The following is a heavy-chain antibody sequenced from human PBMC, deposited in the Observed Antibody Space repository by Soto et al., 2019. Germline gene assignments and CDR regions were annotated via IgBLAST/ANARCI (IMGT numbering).Heavy chain of an antibody. CDR2: ISPQGGST. Sequence: GGSLRLSCSASGFAFSSYAMHWVRQAPGKGLEYVSAISPQGGSTYYADSVKGRFTISRDDSKNTVYLQMSSLRPDDTAVYYCVNMMIARGAFDFWGQGTLVTVSS. V-gene: IGHV3-64D*06. J-gene: IGHJ4*02. CDR3: VNMMIARGAFDF. CDR1: GFAFSSYA. D-gene: IGHD2-21*01.